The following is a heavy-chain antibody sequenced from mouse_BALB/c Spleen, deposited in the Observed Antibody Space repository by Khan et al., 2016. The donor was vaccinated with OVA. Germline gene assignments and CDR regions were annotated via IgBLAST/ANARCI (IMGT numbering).Heavy chain of an antibody. J-gene: IGHJ3*01. CDR1: DYSLTDYT. Sequence: EVQLQESGPELVKPEDSMKISCKASDYSLTDYTMNWVKQSHGKNLEWIGLINPYNGVSNYNQKFKGKATLTVDKSSSTAYMELLSLTSEDSAVYYCARSGYGGFAYWGQGTLVTVSA. CDR3: ARSGYGGFAY. D-gene: IGHD1-2*01. V-gene: IGHV1-18*01. CDR2: INPYNGVS.